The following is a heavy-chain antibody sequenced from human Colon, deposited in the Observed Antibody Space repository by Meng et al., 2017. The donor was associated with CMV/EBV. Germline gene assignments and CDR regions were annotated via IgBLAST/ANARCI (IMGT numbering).Heavy chain of an antibody. CDR3: ARLRQFLDTPY. CDR2: ISATGGTT. V-gene: IGHV3-23*01. Sequence: VHLCVSGGGLVPPGVPLSPFCAASEFTFSSFAMSWVRQAPGKGLEWVSTISATGGTTYYADSVEGRFIISRDNSKNTLYLQMNSLRAEDTAVYYCARLRQFLDTPYWGQGTLVTVSS. D-gene: IGHD3/OR15-3a*01. J-gene: IGHJ4*02. CDR1: EFTFSSFA.